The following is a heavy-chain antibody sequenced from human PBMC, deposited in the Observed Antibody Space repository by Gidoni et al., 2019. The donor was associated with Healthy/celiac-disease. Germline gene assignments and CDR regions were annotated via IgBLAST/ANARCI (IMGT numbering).Heavy chain of an antibody. D-gene: IGHD3-10*01. V-gene: IGHV3-21*01. Sequence: EVQLVESGGGLVKPGGSLRLSCAASGFTFSSYSMNWVRQAPGKGLEWVSSISSSSSYIYYADSVKGRFTISRDNAKNSLYLQMNSLRAEDTAVYYCARDKGAGYYGSGSSGMDVWGQGTTVTVSS. CDR2: ISSSSSYI. J-gene: IGHJ6*02. CDR3: ARDKGAGYYGSGSSGMDV. CDR1: GFTFSSYS.